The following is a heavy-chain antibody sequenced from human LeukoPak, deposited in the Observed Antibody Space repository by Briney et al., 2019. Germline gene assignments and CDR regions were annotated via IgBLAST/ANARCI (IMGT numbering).Heavy chain of an antibody. CDR3: ARDEVATISDY. D-gene: IGHD5-12*01. CDR1: GFIFSNDA. V-gene: IGHV3-21*01. Sequence: PGGSLRLSCAASGFIFSNDAMHWVRQAPGKGLEWVSSISGSGNYIYYADSVKGRFTISRDNAKNSLFLEMNSLRVEDTAVYYCARDEVATISDYWGQGALVTVSS. CDR2: ISGSGNYI. J-gene: IGHJ4*02.